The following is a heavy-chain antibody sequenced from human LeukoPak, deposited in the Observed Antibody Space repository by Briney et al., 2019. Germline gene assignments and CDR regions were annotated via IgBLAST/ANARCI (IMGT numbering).Heavy chain of an antibody. CDR2: IRRKDYGGTT. CDR3: TRGRLYYGSGTYYNPYFDY. V-gene: IGHV3-49*03. J-gene: IGHJ4*02. D-gene: IGHD3-10*01. CDR1: GFTLSSYA. Sequence: PGGSLRLSCAASGFTLSSYAMSWFRQAPGKGLEWVAFIRRKDYGGTTEYAASVKGRFTISRDDSKSIAYLLMNSLKTEDTAVYYCTRGRLYYGSGTYYNPYFDYWGQGTLVTVSS.